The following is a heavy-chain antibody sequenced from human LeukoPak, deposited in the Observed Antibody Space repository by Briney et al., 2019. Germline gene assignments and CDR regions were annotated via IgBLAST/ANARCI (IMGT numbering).Heavy chain of an antibody. CDR3: ARGGSYGSGSYYKTTPLDY. D-gene: IGHD3-10*01. J-gene: IGHJ4*02. CDR2: INHSGST. Sequence: SETLSLTCAVYGGSFSGYYWSWIRQPPGKGLEWIGEINHSGSTNYNPSLKSRVTISVDTSKNQFSLKLSSVTAADTAVYYCARGGSYGSGSYYKTTPLDYWGQGTLVTVSS. CDR1: GGSFSGYY. V-gene: IGHV4-34*01.